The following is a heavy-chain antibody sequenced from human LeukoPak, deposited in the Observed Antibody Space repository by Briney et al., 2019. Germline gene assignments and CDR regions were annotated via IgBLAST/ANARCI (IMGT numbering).Heavy chain of an antibody. V-gene: IGHV4-30-2*01. J-gene: IGHJ3*02. CDR2: IYHSGST. CDR3: AREGDGLNAFDI. D-gene: IGHD5-24*01. Sequence: SETLSLTCAVSGGSISSGGYSWSWIRQPPGKGLEWIGYIYHSGSTYYNPSLKSRVTISVDRSKNQFSLKLSSVTAADTAVYYCAREGDGLNAFDIWGQGTMVTVFS. CDR1: GGSISSGGYS.